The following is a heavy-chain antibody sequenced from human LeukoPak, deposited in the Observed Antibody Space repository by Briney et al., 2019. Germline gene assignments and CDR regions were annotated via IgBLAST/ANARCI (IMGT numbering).Heavy chain of an antibody. D-gene: IGHD4-23*01. J-gene: IGHJ4*02. CDR1: GYTFTGYY. CDR3: TRETGGSTLVTLPSDN. V-gene: IGHV1-2*02. Sequence: GASVKVSCKASGYTFTGYYMHWVRQAPGQGPEWMGWINPNSGGTNYAQKFQGRVTMTRDTSISTAYMELSWLTSDDTAVYYCTRETGGSTLVTLPSDNWGQGTPVTVSS. CDR2: INPNSGGT.